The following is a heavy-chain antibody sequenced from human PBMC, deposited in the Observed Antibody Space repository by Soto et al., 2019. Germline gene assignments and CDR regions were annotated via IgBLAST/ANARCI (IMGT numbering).Heavy chain of an antibody. J-gene: IGHJ6*02. V-gene: IGHV4-31*03. CDR1: GGSISSGGYY. CDR2: IYYSGST. D-gene: IGHD6-6*01. Sequence: PSETLSLTCTVSGGSISSGGYYWSWIRQHPGKGLEWIGYIYYSGSTYYNPSLKSRVTISVDTSKNQFSLKLSFVTAADTAVYYCARALGGYSSSSSYYYGMDVWGQGTTVTVSS. CDR3: ARALGGYSSSSSYYYGMDV.